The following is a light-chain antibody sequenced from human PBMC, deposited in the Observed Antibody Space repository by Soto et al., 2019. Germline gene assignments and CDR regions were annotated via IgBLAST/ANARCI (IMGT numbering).Light chain of an antibody. CDR3: AAWDDSLNGYV. CDR2: SNN. V-gene: IGLV1-44*01. CDR1: NSNIGSNT. Sequence: QAVVTQPPSASGTPGQRVTISCSGSNSNIGSNTVNWYQQLPGTAPKLLIYSNNQRPSGVPDRFSGSKSDTTASLAISGLQSEDEADYYCAAWDDSLNGYVFGTGTKLTVL. J-gene: IGLJ1*01.